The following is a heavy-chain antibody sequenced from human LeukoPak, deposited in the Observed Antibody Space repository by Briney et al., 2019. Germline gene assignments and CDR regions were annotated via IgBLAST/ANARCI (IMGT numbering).Heavy chain of an antibody. CDR3: ARRLTQYDCFDP. D-gene: IGHD2-2*01. CDR2: TYYRSTWYN. V-gene: IGHV6-1*01. Sequence: SQTLSLTCAISGDSVSSNSVTWNWIRQSPSRGLEWLGGTYYRSTWYNDYAVSVRGRITVNPDTSKNQFSLHLNSVTPEDAAVYYCARRLTQYDCFDPWGQGILVTVSS. CDR1: GDSVSSNSVT. J-gene: IGHJ5*02.